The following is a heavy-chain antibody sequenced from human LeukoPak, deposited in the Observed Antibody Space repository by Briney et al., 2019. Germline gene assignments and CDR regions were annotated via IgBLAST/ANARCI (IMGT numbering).Heavy chain of an antibody. V-gene: IGHV1-24*01. CDR2: FDPEDGET. D-gene: IGHD4-17*01. Sequence: ASVKVSCKVSGYTLTELSMHWVRRAPGKGLEWMGGFDPEDGETIYAQKFQGRVTMTEDTSTDAAYIELSSLRSEDTAVYYCATLAAWPTVVTPLFDYWGQGTLVTVSS. CDR1: GYTLTELS. J-gene: IGHJ4*02. CDR3: ATLAAWPTVVTPLFDY.